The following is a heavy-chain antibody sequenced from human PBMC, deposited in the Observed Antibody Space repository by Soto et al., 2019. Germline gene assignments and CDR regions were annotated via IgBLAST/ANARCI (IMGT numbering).Heavy chain of an antibody. D-gene: IGHD6-19*01. J-gene: IGHJ5*02. CDR3: ASSEGLAVAVPAGWFDP. Sequence: QVQLVQSGAEVKKPGSSVKVSCKASGGTFSSYAISWVRQAPGQGLEWMGGIIPIFGTANYAQKFQGRVTITADKSTSTAYMELSSLRSEDTAVYYCASSEGLAVAVPAGWFDPWGQGTLVTVSS. V-gene: IGHV1-69*06. CDR2: IIPIFGTA. CDR1: GGTFSSYA.